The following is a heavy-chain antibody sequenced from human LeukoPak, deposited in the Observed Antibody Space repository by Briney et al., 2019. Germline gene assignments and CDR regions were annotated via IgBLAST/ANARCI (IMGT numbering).Heavy chain of an antibody. CDR1: GFTFSSYS. CDR2: ISSSSSYI. V-gene: IGHV3-21*01. CDR3: ARDRTISSGYDFDY. D-gene: IGHD5-12*01. Sequence: GGSLRLSCAASGFTFSSYSMNWVRQAPGKGLEWVSSISSSSSYIYYADSVKGRFTISRDNAKNSLYLQMNSLRAEDTAVYYCARDRTISSGYDFDYWGQGTLVTVSS. J-gene: IGHJ4*02.